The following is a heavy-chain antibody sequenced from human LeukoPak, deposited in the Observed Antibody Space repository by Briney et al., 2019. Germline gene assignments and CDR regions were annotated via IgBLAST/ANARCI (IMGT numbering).Heavy chain of an antibody. Sequence: ASVKVSCKASGYTFNTYGITWVRQAPGQGLEWMGWINTNTGNPTYAQGFTGRFVFSLDTSVSTAYLQISSLKAEDTAVYYCARVRNEDVRVIDYWGQGTLVTVSS. J-gene: IGHJ4*02. CDR2: INTNTGNP. CDR3: ARVRNEDVRVIDY. V-gene: IGHV7-4-1*02. D-gene: IGHD5-24*01. CDR1: GYTFNTYG.